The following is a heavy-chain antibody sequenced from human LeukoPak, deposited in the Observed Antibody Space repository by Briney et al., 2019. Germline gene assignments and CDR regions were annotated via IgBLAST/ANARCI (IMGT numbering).Heavy chain of an antibody. D-gene: IGHD1-1*01. CDR1: GFTFSSYS. CDR2: ISSSSSYI. J-gene: IGHJ6*02. Sequence: GGSLRLSCAASGFTFSSYSMNWVRQAPGKGLEWVSSISSSSSYIYYADSVKGRFTISRDNAKNSLYLQMNSLRAEDTAVYYCARDSVQLERQLSYPGGYYYYYGMDVWGQGTTVTVSS. CDR3: ARDSVQLERQLSYPGGYYYYYGMDV. V-gene: IGHV3-21*01.